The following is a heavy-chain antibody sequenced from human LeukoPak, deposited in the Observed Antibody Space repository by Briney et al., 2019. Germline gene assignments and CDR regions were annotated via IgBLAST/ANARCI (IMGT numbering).Heavy chain of an antibody. J-gene: IGHJ3*02. V-gene: IGHV3-30-3*01. CDR1: GFTFSNYA. CDR3: ARGGYFYDSSGYYYDAFDI. D-gene: IGHD3-22*01. Sequence: AGGSLRLSCAASGFTFSNYALHWVRQAPGKGLEWVAVVSYDGSNKYYADSVKGRFTISRDNSKNTLYLQMNSLRAEDTAVYYCARGGYFYDSSGYYYDAFDIWGQGTMVTVSS. CDR2: VSYDGSNK.